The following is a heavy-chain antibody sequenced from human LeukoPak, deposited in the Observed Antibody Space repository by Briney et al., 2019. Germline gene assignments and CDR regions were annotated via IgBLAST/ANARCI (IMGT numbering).Heavy chain of an antibody. CDR2: ISSSGSTI. D-gene: IGHD2-21*02. CDR1: GFTFSDYY. CDR3: ARDGSKPYCGGDCYSYYYYGMDV. J-gene: IGHJ6*02. Sequence: GGSLRLSCAASGFTFSDYYMSWIRQAPGKGLEWVSYISSSGSTIYYADSVKGRFTISRDNAKNSPYLQMNSLRAEDTAVYYCARDGSKPYCGGDCYSYYYYGMDVWGQGTTVTVSS. V-gene: IGHV3-11*01.